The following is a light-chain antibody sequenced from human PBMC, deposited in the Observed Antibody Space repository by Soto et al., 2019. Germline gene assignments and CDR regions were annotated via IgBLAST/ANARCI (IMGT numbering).Light chain of an antibody. CDR1: QSVSSSY. J-gene: IGKJ4*01. CDR3: QHYNNWLGT. CDR2: GAS. Sequence: EIVLPQSPGTLSLSPGERATLSCRASQSVSSSYLAWYQQKPGQAPRLLIYGASSRATGIPDRFSGSGSGTEFTLTISSLQSEDFAVYYCQHYNNWLGTFGGGTKVDIK. V-gene: IGKV3-20*01.